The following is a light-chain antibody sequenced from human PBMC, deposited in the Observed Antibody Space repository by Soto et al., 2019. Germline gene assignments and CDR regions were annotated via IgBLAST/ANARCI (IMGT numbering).Light chain of an antibody. CDR2: EVS. CDR1: SSDVGGYNY. CDR3: SSQTASATVL. V-gene: IGLV2-14*01. Sequence: QSVLTQPASVSGSPGQSITISCTGTSSDVGGYNYVSWYQQHPGKAPKLMIYEVSNRPSGVSDRFSGSKSGNTASLIISGLRPEDEADYYCSSQTASATVLFGGGTKLTVL. J-gene: IGLJ2*01.